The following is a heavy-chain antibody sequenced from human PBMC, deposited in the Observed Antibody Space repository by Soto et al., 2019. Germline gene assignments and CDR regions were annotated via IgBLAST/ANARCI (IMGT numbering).Heavy chain of an antibody. D-gene: IGHD6-19*01. Sequence: GGSLRLSCAASGFTFSSYWMSWVRQAPGKGLEWVANIKQDGSEKYYVDSVKGRFTISRDNAKNSLYLQMNSLRAEDTAVYYCAREPDSSGWSHYYYYYYYMDVWGKGTTVTVSS. CDR2: IKQDGSEK. CDR1: GFTFSSYW. V-gene: IGHV3-7*01. CDR3: AREPDSSGWSHYYYYYYYMDV. J-gene: IGHJ6*03.